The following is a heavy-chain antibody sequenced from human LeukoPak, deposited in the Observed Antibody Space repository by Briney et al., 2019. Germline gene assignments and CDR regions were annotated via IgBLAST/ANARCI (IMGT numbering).Heavy chain of an antibody. Sequence: ASVKVSCKVSGYTLTELSMHWVRQAPGQGLEWMGWINPNSGGTNYAQKFQGRVTMTRDTSISTAYMELSRLRSDDTAVYYCARDSVRANWNYAYHLYWGQGTLVTVSS. J-gene: IGHJ4*02. CDR3: ARDSVRANWNYAYHLY. CDR1: GYTLTELS. CDR2: INPNSGGT. D-gene: IGHD1-7*01. V-gene: IGHV1-2*02.